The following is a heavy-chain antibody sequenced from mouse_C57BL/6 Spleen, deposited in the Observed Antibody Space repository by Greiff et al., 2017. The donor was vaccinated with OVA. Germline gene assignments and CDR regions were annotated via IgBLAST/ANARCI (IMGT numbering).Heavy chain of an antibody. V-gene: IGHV1-26*01. CDR1: GYTFTDYY. D-gene: IGHD2-13*01. J-gene: IGHJ3*01. CDR3: ARVTAY. Sequence: EVKLQQSGPELVKPGASVKISCKASGYTFTDYYMNWVKQSHGKSLEWIGDINPNNGGTSYNQKFKGKATLTVDKSSSTAYMELRSLTSEDSAVYYCARVTAYWGQGTLVTVSA. CDR2: INPNNGGT.